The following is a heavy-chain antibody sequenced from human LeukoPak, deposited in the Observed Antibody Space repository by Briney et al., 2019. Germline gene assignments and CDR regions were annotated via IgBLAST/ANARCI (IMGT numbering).Heavy chain of an antibody. D-gene: IGHD5-12*01. V-gene: IGHV3-74*01. J-gene: IGHJ6*02. CDR2: INTDGSST. CDR3: ARGRRSRFSGYDPYYYYYYGMDV. Sequence: SGGSLRLSCAASGFTFSSYWMHWVRQAPGKGLVWVSRINTDGSSTSYADSVKGRFTISRDNAKNTLYLQMNSLRAEDTAVYYCARGRRSRFSGYDPYYYYYYGMDVWGQGTTVTVSS. CDR1: GFTFSSYW.